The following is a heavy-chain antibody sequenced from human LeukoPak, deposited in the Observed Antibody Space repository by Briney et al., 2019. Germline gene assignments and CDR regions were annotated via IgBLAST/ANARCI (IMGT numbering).Heavy chain of an antibody. J-gene: IGHJ5*02. CDR2: IIPILGIA. V-gene: IGHV1-69*04. CDR1: GGTFSSYA. Sequence: SVKVSYKASGGTFSSYAISWVRQAPGQGLEWMGRIIPILGIANYAQKFQGRVTITADKSTSTAYMELSSLRSEDTAVYYCARDRLRNWFDPWGQGTLVTVSS. CDR3: ARDRLRNWFDP. D-gene: IGHD5-12*01.